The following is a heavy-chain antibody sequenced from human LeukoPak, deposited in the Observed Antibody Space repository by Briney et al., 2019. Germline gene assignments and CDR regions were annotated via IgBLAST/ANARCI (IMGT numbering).Heavy chain of an antibody. Sequence: PGGSLRLSCAASEFTFITYNMHWVRQAPGKGLEWVSSIGGGSNYIYYADSLKGRFTISRDNAKNSLYLQMNSLRADDTAVYYCAMEMAATYDAFDVWGQGTMVTVSS. CDR3: AMEMAATYDAFDV. CDR2: IGGGSNYI. J-gene: IGHJ3*01. D-gene: IGHD5-24*01. V-gene: IGHV3-21*01. CDR1: EFTFITYN.